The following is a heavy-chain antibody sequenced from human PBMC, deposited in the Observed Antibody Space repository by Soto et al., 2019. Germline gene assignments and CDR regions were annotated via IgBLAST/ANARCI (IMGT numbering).Heavy chain of an antibody. CDR2: IYYSGST. Sequence: SETLSLTCTVSGGSISSADYYWSWIRQPPGKGLKWIGYIYYSGSTYYNPSLKSRVTISVDTSKNQFSLKLSSVTAADTAVYYCARGPGYYDSSGSYYYYYYGMDVWGQGTTVT. D-gene: IGHD3-22*01. CDR1: GGSISSADYY. J-gene: IGHJ6*02. CDR3: ARGPGYYDSSGSYYYYYYGMDV. V-gene: IGHV4-30-4*01.